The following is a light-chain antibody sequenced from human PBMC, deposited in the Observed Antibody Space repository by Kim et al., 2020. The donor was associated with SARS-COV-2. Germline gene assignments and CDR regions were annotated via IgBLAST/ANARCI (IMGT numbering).Light chain of an antibody. CDR1: QGTTNS. CDR2: AAS. V-gene: IGKV1-27*01. Sequence: DIQMTQSPSSLSVSVGDRVTITCRASQGTTNSLAWYQQKPGKVPQLLIYAASALQSGVPSRFSGSGSGTDFTLTISSLQPEDVATYYCQKYNSAPWTFGQGTKVDIK. J-gene: IGKJ1*01. CDR3: QKYNSAPWT.